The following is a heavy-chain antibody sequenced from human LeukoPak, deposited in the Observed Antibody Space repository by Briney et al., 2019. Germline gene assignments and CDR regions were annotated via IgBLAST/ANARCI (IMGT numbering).Heavy chain of an antibody. CDR1: GFSLSTGEVG. J-gene: IGHJ4*02. CDR2: IYWNDDK. Sequence: KPSGPRLVKPTQTLTLTCTFSGFSLSTGEVGVGWIRQPPGKALEWLALIYWNDDKRYSPSLKSRLTITKDTSKNQVVLTMTNMDPVDTATYSSGWTGYFDSWGQGTLVTVSS. CDR3: GWTGYFDS. D-gene: IGHD3/OR15-3a*01. V-gene: IGHV2-5*01.